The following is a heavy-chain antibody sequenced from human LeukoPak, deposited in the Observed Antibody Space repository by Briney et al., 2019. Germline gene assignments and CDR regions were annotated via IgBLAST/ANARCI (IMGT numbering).Heavy chain of an antibody. Sequence: PSETLSLTCTVSGGSISSSSYYWGWIRQPPGKGLEWIGSIYYSGSTYYNPSLKSRVTISVDTSKNQFSLKLSSVTAADTAVYYCTRGHGVGNYWGQGTLVTVSS. V-gene: IGHV4-39*07. CDR2: IYYSGST. D-gene: IGHD1-1*01. CDR1: GGSISSSSYY. CDR3: TRGHGVGNY. J-gene: IGHJ4*02.